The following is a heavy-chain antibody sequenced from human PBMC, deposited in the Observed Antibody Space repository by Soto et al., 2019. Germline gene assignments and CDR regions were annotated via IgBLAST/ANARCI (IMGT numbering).Heavy chain of an antibody. D-gene: IGHD1-1*01. CDR2: INPSGGST. CDR1: GYTFTSYY. J-gene: IGHJ6*02. Sequence: QVQLVQSGAEVKKPGASVKVSCKASGYTFTSYYMHWVRQAPGQGLEWMGIINPSGGSTSYAQKFQGRVTMTRDTSTSTVYMELSSMGSEDTAVYYCARVYPDVEYYYYGMDVWGQGTTVTVSS. V-gene: IGHV1-46*01. CDR3: ARVYPDVEYYYYGMDV.